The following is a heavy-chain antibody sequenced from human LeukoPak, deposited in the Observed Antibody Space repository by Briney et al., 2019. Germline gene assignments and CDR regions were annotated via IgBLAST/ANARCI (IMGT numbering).Heavy chain of an antibody. V-gene: IGHV3-9*03. CDR1: GFTFDDYT. D-gene: IGHD3-3*01. J-gene: IGHJ4*02. CDR2: ITGNSGST. Sequence: GRSLRLSCAASGFTFDDYTIHWVRQPPGKGLEWVSGITGNSGSTDYADSVRGRFTISRDNAKNSLYLQMNSLRAEDMALYYCAKAYDFWSGYLHYWGQGTLVTVSS. CDR3: AKAYDFWSGYLHY.